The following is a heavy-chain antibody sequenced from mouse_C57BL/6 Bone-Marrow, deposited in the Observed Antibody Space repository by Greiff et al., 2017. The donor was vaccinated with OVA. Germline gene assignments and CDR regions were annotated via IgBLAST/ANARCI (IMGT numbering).Heavy chain of an antibody. CDR2: ISSGSSTI. V-gene: IGHV5-17*01. CDR1: GFTFSDYG. J-gene: IGHJ1*03. D-gene: IGHD1-1*01. CDR3: ARNYYGSSRYFDV. Sequence: EVMLVESGGGLVKPGGSLKLSCAASGFTFSDYGMHWVRQAPEKGLAWVAYISSGSSTIYYADTVKGRFTISRDNAKNTLFLQMTSLRSEDTAMYYCARNYYGSSRYFDVWGTGTTVTVSS.